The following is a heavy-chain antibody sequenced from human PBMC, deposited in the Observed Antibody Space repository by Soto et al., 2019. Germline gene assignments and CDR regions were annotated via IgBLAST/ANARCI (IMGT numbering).Heavy chain of an antibody. J-gene: IGHJ4*02. D-gene: IGHD5-18*01. V-gene: IGHV4-31*03. CDR3: ASAWIQLWSLDY. Sequence: SETLSLTCTVSGGSISSGGYYWSWIRQHPGKSLEWIGYIYNSGSTYYNPSLKSRVTISVDTSKNQFSLKLSSVTAADTAVYYCASAWIQLWSLDYWGQGTLVTVSS. CDR2: IYNSGST. CDR1: GGSISSGGYY.